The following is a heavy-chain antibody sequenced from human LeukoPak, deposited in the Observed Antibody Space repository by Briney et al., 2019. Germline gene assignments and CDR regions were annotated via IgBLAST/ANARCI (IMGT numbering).Heavy chain of an antibody. CDR2: MYHSGTT. J-gene: IGHJ4*02. CDR1: GDSITSYY. D-gene: IGHD1-26*01. V-gene: IGHV4-59*01. Sequence: SETLSLICTVSGDSITSYYWTWTRQPPGKGLEWIGYMYHSGTTSNNPSLKSRVTISVDTSKNQFSLKVRSVTAADTAVYYCARGLGWGATIFDYWGQGALVTVSS. CDR3: ARGLGWGATIFDY.